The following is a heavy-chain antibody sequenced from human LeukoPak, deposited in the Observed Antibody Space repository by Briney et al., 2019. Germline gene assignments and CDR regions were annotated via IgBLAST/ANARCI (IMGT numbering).Heavy chain of an antibody. D-gene: IGHD6-13*01. J-gene: IGHJ5*02. CDR2: IYTSGST. CDR1: GGSISSYY. V-gene: IGHV4-4*07. Sequence: SETLSLTCTVSGGSISSYYWSWIRQPAGKGLEWIGRIYTSGSTNYNPSLKSRVTMSVDTSKSQFSLKLSSVTAADTAVYYCARLYSSSWYRTYNWFDPWGQGTLVTVSS. CDR3: ARLYSSSWYRTYNWFDP.